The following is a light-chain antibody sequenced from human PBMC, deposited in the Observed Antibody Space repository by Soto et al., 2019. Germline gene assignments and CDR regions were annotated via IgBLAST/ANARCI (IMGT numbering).Light chain of an antibody. CDR1: SSDVGGYNY. CDR2: EVS. V-gene: IGLV2-8*01. J-gene: IGLJ2*01. CDR3: TSYAGSNSFVV. Sequence: QSALTQPPSASGSPGQSVTISCTGTSSDVGGYNYVSWYQQHPGKAPKLMIYEVSKRPSGVPDRFSGSKSGNTASLTVSGLQAEDVADYCCTSYAGSNSFVVFGGGTKLTVL.